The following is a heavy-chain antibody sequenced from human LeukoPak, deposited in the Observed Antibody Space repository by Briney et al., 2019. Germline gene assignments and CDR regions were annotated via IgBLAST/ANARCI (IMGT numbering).Heavy chain of an antibody. J-gene: IGHJ4*02. CDR1: GFTFSSHG. V-gene: IGHV3-23*01. CDR2: ISPSGGIT. Sequence: GGSLRLSCAASGFTFSSHGMNWVRQAPGKGLEWVSGISPSGGITYYTDSVKGRFTISRDNSKNTQSLQMNSLRAEDTAVYSCAKDLRSSWYLGIDYWGQGTLVTVSS. D-gene: IGHD6-13*01. CDR3: AKDLRSSWYLGIDY.